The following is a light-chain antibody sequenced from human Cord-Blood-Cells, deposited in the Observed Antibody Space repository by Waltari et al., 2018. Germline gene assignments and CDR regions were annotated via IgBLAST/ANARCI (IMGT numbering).Light chain of an antibody. CDR1: QSISSY. CDR3: QQSYSTPWT. CDR2: AAS. Sequence: DIQMTQSPSSLSASVGDRVTITCRASQSISSYLNWYQQKPGKAPKLLIYAASSLQSGGPSRFSGSGSATDFTLTISILQPEDFATYYCQQSYSTPWTFGQGTKVEIK. V-gene: IGKV1-39*01. J-gene: IGKJ1*01.